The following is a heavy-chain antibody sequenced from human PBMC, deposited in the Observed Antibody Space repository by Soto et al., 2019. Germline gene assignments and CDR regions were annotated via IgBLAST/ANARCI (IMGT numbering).Heavy chain of an antibody. V-gene: IGHV5-10-1*01. Sequence: GESLKISCKGSGYSFNSYWINWVRQMPGKGLEWMGIIDPSDSSTNYSPSFQGHVSISVDKSISTAYLQWSSLVASDTAMYFCATARYCSGSNGYVPGYYYAMDVWGQGTTVTVSS. CDR3: ATARYCSGSNGYVPGYYYAMDV. CDR1: GYSFNSYW. D-gene: IGHD2-2*01. CDR2: IDPSDSST. J-gene: IGHJ6*02.